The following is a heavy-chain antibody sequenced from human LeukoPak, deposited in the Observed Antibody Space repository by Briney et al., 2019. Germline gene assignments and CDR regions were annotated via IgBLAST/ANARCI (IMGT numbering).Heavy chain of an antibody. V-gene: IGHV4-61*01. Sequence: SETLSLTCTVSGGSVSSGSYYWSWIRQPPGKGLEWIGYIYYSGSTNYNPSLKSRVTISVDTSKNQFSLKLSSVTAADTAVYYCAREGTTVVTPSYAFDIWGQGTMVTVSS. J-gene: IGHJ3*02. D-gene: IGHD4-23*01. CDR1: GGSVSSGSYY. CDR3: AREGTTVVTPSYAFDI. CDR2: IYYSGST.